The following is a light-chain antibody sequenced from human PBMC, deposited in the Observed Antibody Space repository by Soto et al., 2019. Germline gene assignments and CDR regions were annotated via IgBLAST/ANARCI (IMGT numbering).Light chain of an antibody. Sequence: NVLTQSPGTLSLSPGERATLSCRASQSLSGNYLAWYQQKPGQAPRLVIYDASSRATGIPARFSGSGSGTDFTLTIASLEPEDFAVYYCQHRSNSWTFGQGTKVDIK. CDR3: QHRSNSWT. CDR2: DAS. V-gene: IGKV3D-20*02. CDR1: QSLSGNY. J-gene: IGKJ1*01.